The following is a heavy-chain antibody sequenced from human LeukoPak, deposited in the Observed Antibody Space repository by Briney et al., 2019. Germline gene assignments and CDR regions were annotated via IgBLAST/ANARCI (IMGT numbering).Heavy chain of an antibody. V-gene: IGHV1-18*01. CDR3: ARDIGYRSGSYYFDY. CDR2: IGAYNTNT. CDR1: GYTFTNYG. J-gene: IGHJ4*02. Sequence: ASVKVSCKASGYTFTNYGISWVRQAPGQGLEWMGWIGAYNTNTNYAQKLQGRVTMTTDTSTSTAYVELKSLRSDDAAVYYCARDIGYRSGSYYFDYWGQGTLVTVSS. D-gene: IGHD5-18*01.